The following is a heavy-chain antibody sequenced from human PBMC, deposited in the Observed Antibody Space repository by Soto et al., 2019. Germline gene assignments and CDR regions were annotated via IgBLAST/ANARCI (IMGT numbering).Heavy chain of an antibody. CDR3: AKNPDIVVVVAATPVWFDP. Sequence: GSLRLSCAASGFTFSSYAMSWVRQAPGKGLEWVSAISGSGGSTYYADSVKGRFTISRDNSKNTLYLQMNSLRAEDTAVYYCAKNPDIVVVVAATPVWFDPWGQGTLVTVSS. J-gene: IGHJ5*02. CDR2: ISGSGGST. CDR1: GFTFSSYA. V-gene: IGHV3-23*01. D-gene: IGHD2-15*01.